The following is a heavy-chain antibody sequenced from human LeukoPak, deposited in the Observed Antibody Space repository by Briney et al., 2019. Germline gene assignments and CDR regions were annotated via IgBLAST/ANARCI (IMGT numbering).Heavy chain of an antibody. CDR2: ISGSSSII. Sequence: GGSLRLSCATSGFTFSTYTMNWVRQAPGKGLEWVSYISGSSSIIYYADSVKGRVTISRDNSKNTLYLQMNSLRAEDTAVYYCAKDTYYDFWSGHFDYWGQGTLVTVSS. J-gene: IGHJ4*02. V-gene: IGHV3-48*01. CDR3: AKDTYYDFWSGHFDY. CDR1: GFTFSTYT. D-gene: IGHD3-3*01.